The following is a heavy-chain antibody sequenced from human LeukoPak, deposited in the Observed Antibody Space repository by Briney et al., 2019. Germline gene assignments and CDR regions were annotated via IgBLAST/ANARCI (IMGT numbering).Heavy chain of an antibody. CDR3: ARDRSYGYFDY. CDR1: GYTFTSYY. CDR2: INPSGGST. D-gene: IGHD1-26*01. V-gene: IGHV1-46*01. J-gene: IGHJ4*02. Sequence: ASVKVSCKASGYTFTSYYMHWVRQAPGQGLEWMGIINPSGGSTSYAQKLQGRVTMTTDTSTSTAYMELRSLRSDDTAVYYCARDRSYGYFDYWGQGTLVTVSS.